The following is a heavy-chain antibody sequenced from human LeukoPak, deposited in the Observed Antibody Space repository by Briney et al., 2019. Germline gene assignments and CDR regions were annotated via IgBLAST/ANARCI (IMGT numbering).Heavy chain of an antibody. D-gene: IGHD2-2*01. CDR1: GFSFNDHT. CDR3: PKDARYCGATTCYLGGYYYYMDV. J-gene: IGHJ6*03. CDR2: ISWDAGST. V-gene: IGHV3-43*01. Sequence: GGSLRLSCAASGFSFNDHTMHWVRQAPGKGLEWVSLISWDAGSTYYADSVKGRFTISRDNSKNSLYLQMNSLRTEDTALYYFPKDARYCGATTCYLGGYYYYMDVWGKGTTVTVSS.